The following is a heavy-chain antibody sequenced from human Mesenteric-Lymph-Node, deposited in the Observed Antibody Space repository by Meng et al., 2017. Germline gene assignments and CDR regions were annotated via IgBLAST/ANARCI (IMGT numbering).Heavy chain of an antibody. J-gene: IGHJ5*02. Sequence: QLQESGPGLGKPSGTLSFTCAVSGGSISSSNGWSWVRQPPGKGLEWIGEIYHSGSTNYNPSLKGRVTISVDTSKNQFSLNLSSVTAADTAVYYCARGQRSYSGSYPEWFDPWGQGTLVTVSS. CDR1: GGSISSSNG. CDR3: ARGQRSYSGSYPEWFDP. V-gene: IGHV4-4*02. CDR2: IYHSGST. D-gene: IGHD1-26*01.